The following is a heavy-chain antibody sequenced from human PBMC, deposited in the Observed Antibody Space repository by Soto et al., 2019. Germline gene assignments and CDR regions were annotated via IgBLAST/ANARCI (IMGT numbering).Heavy chain of an antibody. J-gene: IGHJ4*02. CDR3: VRRYDPSYFDY. V-gene: IGHV2-5*01. D-gene: IGHD1-1*01. CDR1: GFSLTTSAVA. Sequence: QITLQESGPTLVKPTQTLTLTCTFSGFSLTTSAVAVGWIRQPPGKAMAWLAIVYGSDDKYYSPSLKSRLSITNDNSKNQVVRTLTNMDPVDTATYSCVRRYDPSYFDYWGQGTLVTVSS. CDR2: VYGSDDK.